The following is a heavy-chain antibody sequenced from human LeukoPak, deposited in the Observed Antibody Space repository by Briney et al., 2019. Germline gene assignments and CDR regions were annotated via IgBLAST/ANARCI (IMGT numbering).Heavy chain of an antibody. J-gene: IGHJ4*02. CDR3: ARDWLWLPEDY. V-gene: IGHV1-46*01. CDR2: IYPRDGST. Sequence: GASVKVSCKASGYSFTSNYIHWVRQAPGQGLEWMGMIYPRDGSTSYAQKFQGRVTMTRDTSISTAYMELSRLRSDDTAVYYCARDWLWLPEDYWGQGTLVTVSS. CDR1: GYSFTSNY. D-gene: IGHD5-18*01.